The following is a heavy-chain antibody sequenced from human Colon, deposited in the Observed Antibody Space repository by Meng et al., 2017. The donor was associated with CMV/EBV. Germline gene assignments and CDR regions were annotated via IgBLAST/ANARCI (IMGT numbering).Heavy chain of an antibody. J-gene: IGHJ5*02. CDR2: INPKSGIT. Sequence: ASVKVSCKTSGYTFTDYYMHWVRQAPGQGLEWMGWINPKSGITIYGQKFQGRLTLTRDTSISTVYMELSRLRSDDTAVYYCAKTAEYSSSSAAFDPWGQGTLVTSPQ. CDR1: GYTFTDYY. V-gene: IGHV1-2*02. D-gene: IGHD6-6*01. CDR3: AKTAEYSSSSAAFDP.